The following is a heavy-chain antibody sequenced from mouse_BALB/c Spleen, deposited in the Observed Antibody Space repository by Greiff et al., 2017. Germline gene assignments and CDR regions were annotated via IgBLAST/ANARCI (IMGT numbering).Heavy chain of an antibody. CDR3: AREGFITTVVDYDAMDY. D-gene: IGHD1-1*01. Sequence: VQLQQSGAELARPGASVKLSCKASGFTFTSYWMQWVKQRPGQGLEWIGAIYPGDGDTRYTQKFKGKATLTADKSSSTAYMQLSSLASEDSAVYYGAREGFITTVVDYDAMDYWGQGTSVTVSS. CDR1: GFTFTSYW. CDR2: IYPGDGDT. J-gene: IGHJ4*01. V-gene: IGHV1-87*01.